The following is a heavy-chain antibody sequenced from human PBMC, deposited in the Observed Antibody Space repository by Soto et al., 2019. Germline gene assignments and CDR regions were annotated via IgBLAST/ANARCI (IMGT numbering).Heavy chain of an antibody. Sequence: GGSLRLSCTASGFTFGDYPMSWFRQAPGKGLEWVGFIRSKAYGGTTEYAASVKGRFTISRDDSKSIAYLQMNSLKTEDAAVYYCARAGIRTRFDYWGPGTLLTVSS. V-gene: IGHV3-49*03. J-gene: IGHJ4*02. CDR3: ARAGIRTRFDY. CDR2: IRSKAYGGTT. CDR1: GFTFGDYP. D-gene: IGHD2-21*01.